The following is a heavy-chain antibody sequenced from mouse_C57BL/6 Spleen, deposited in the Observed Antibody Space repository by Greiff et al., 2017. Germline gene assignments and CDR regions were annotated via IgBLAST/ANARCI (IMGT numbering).Heavy chain of an antibody. CDR2: ISSGGSYT. J-gene: IGHJ4*01. Sequence: EVKLVESGGDLVKPGGSLKLSWAASGFTFSSYGMSWVRQTPDKRLEWVATISSGGSYTYYPDSVKGRFTISRDNAKNTLYLQMSSLKSEDTAMYYCARQDTTEGAMDYWGQGTSVTVSS. D-gene: IGHD1-1*01. V-gene: IGHV5-6*01. CDR3: ARQDTTEGAMDY. CDR1: GFTFSSYG.